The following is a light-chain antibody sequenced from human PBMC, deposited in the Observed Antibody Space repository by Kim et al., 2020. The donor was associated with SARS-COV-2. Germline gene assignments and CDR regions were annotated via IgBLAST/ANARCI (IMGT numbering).Light chain of an antibody. V-gene: IGLV3-19*01. CDR3: NSRDSNDNVV. Sequence: SSELTQDPAVSVALGQTVRITCQGDSLRSYYATWYQQKPGQAPIVVIYGKNNRPSGIPDRFSGSSSGNTASLTITGTQVGDEADYYCNSRDSNDNVVFGG. J-gene: IGLJ2*01. CDR1: SLRSYY. CDR2: GKN.